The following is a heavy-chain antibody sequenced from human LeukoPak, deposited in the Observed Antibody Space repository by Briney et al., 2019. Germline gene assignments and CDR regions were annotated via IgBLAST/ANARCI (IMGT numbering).Heavy chain of an antibody. CDR3: ASGPQQQLFDY. V-gene: IGHV1-46*01. D-gene: IGHD6-13*01. Sequence: ASVKVSCKASGYTFTSYYMHWVRQAPGQGLEWMGIINPSGGSTSYAQKFQGRVTMTRDMSTSTVYMELSSLRSEDTAVYYCASGPQQQLFDYWGQGTLVTVSS. CDR1: GYTFTSYY. CDR2: INPSGGST. J-gene: IGHJ4*02.